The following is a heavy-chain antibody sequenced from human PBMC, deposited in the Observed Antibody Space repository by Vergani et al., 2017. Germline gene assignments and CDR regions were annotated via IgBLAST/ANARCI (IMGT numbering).Heavy chain of an antibody. D-gene: IGHD6-19*01. CDR2: INAGNGNT. Sequence: QVQLVQSGAEVKKPGAPVKGSCKASGYTFTSYAMHWVRQAPGQRLEWMGWINAGNGNTKYAQKFQGRVTNTRETSASTAYMELSSLRSEDTAVYYCARDSSGWSDYWGQGTLVTVSS. V-gene: IGHV1-3*01. CDR1: GYTFTSYA. CDR3: ARDSSGWSDY. J-gene: IGHJ4*02.